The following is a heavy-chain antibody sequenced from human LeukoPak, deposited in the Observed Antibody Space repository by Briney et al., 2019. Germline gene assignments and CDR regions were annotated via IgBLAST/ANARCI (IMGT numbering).Heavy chain of an antibody. CDR2: IIPILGIA. CDR1: GGTFSSYA. J-gene: IGHJ4*02. D-gene: IGHD4-17*01. Sequence: GASVKVSCKASGGTFSSYATSWVRQAPGQGLEWMGRIIPILGIANYAQKFQGRVTITADKSTSTAYMELSGLRSEDTAVYYCARVHDYGARYNDYWGQGTLVTVSS. CDR3: ARVHDYGARYNDY. V-gene: IGHV1-69*04.